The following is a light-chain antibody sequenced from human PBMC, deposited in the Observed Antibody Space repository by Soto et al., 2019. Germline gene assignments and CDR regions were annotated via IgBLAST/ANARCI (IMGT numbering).Light chain of an antibody. Sequence: DIVMTQSPDSLAVSLGERATINCKSSQSVLYSSNNKNYLAWYQHKPGQPPKLLIYWASTRASGVPDRFSGSGSGTDFTLTISSLQAEDVAVYYCQQYYSILLTFGGGTKVEIK. V-gene: IGKV4-1*01. J-gene: IGKJ4*01. CDR1: QSVLYSSNNKNY. CDR3: QQYYSILLT. CDR2: WAS.